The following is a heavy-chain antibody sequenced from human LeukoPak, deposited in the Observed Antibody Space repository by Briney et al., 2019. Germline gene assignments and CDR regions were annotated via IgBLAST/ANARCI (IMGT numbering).Heavy chain of an antibody. J-gene: IGHJ4*02. Sequence: PGGSLRLSCSASGFTFSTYAMHWVRQAPGKGLEWVSSISSSSSYIYYADSVKGRFTISRDNAKNSLYLQMNSLRAEDTAVYYCARDRRLGPYWGQGTLVTVSS. D-gene: IGHD3-9*01. CDR1: GFTFSTYA. CDR2: ISSSSSYI. CDR3: ARDRRLGPY. V-gene: IGHV3-21*01.